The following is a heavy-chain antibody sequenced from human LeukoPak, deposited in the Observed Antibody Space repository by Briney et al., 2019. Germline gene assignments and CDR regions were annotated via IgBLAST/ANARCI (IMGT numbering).Heavy chain of an antibody. CDR2: ISAYNGNT. CDR3: ARIRVSQLVRRGPKTDYYYYGMDV. Sequence: ASVKVSCKASGYTFTSYGISWVRQAPGQGLEWMGWISAYNGNTNYAQKLQGRVTMTTDTSTSTAYMELRSLRSDDTAVYYCARIRVSQLVRRGPKTDYYYYGMDVWGQGTTVTVSS. CDR1: GYTFTSYG. J-gene: IGHJ6*02. D-gene: IGHD1-1*01. V-gene: IGHV1-18*01.